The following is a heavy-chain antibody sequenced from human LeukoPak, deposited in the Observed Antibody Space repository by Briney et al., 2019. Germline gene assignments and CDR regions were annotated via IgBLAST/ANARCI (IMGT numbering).Heavy chain of an antibody. D-gene: IGHD3-3*01. CDR1: GFTFDDYA. CDR2: ISWNSGSI. CDR3: AKDRDLITIFGGPMDV. J-gene: IGHJ6*04. Sequence: GGFLRLSCAASGFTFDDYAMHWVRQAPGKGLEWVSGISWNSGSIGYADSVKGRFTISRDNAKNSLYLQMNSLRAEDTALYYCAKDRDLITIFGGPMDVWGKGTTVTVSS. V-gene: IGHV3-9*01.